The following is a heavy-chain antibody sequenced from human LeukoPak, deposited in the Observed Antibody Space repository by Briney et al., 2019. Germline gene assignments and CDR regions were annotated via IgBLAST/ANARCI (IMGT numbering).Heavy chain of an antibody. CDR3: ARGDSDPRAPFFDY. J-gene: IGHJ4*02. V-gene: IGHV3-33*01. CDR1: GFTFSSYG. D-gene: IGHD3-10*01. CDR2: IWYDGSNK. Sequence: PGGSLRLSCAASGFTFSSYGMHWVRQAPGKGLEWVAVIWYDGSNKYYADSVKGRFTISRDNSKNTLYLQMNSLRAEDTAVYYCARGDSDPRAPFFDYWGQGTLVTVSS.